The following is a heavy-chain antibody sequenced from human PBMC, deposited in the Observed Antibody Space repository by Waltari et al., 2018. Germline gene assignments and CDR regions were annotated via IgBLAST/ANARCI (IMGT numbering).Heavy chain of an antibody. D-gene: IGHD2-8*01. J-gene: IGHJ6*03. Sequence: QVQLQESGPGLVKPSETLSLTCTVSGGSISSYYWSWIRQPPGKGLEGSCYIYYSGSTNYNPSRKSRVTISVDTSKNQFSLKLSSVTAADTAVYYCAREGTNGVGHMDVWGKGTTVTVSS. CDR3: AREGTNGVGHMDV. V-gene: IGHV4-59*01. CDR2: IYYSGST. CDR1: GGSISSYY.